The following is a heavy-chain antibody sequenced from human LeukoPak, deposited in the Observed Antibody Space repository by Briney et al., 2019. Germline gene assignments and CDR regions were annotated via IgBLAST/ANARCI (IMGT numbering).Heavy chain of an antibody. D-gene: IGHD5-18*01. CDR2: ISYDGSNE. Sequence: GGSLRLSCAASGFTFSSYAMHWVRQAPGKGLEWLSVISYDGSNERFADSVKGRFTISRDNSKDTLYLQMNSLRAEDTAVYYCAAAMSRYYYYGMDVWGLGTTVTVSS. CDR3: AAAMSRYYYYGMDV. V-gene: IGHV3-30*04. J-gene: IGHJ6*02. CDR1: GFTFSSYA.